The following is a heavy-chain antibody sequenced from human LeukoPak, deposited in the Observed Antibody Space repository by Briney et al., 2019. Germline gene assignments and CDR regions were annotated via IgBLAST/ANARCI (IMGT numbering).Heavy chain of an antibody. CDR1: GLTFDDYA. Sequence: GGSLRLSCAAPGLTFDDYAMHWVRQAPGKGLEWVSGMSWNGAGIGYAESVKGRFTISRDNAKNSLYLQMNSLRVEDTALYYCAKDKPTRDGYTLDVFDIWGQGTMVTVSS. D-gene: IGHD5-24*01. CDR2: MSWNGAGI. CDR3: AKDKPTRDGYTLDVFDI. J-gene: IGHJ3*02. V-gene: IGHV3-9*01.